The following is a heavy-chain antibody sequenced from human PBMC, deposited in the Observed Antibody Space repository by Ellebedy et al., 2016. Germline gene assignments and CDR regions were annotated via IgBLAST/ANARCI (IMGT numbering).Heavy chain of an antibody. J-gene: IGHJ4*02. CDR1: GVSISSVYTYS. V-gene: IGHV4-39*01. Sequence: SETLSLTXTVSGVSISSVYTYSWVWIRQPPGRGLEWIGKVYYAGNTYYNPSFRSRVTISVDTSKNQFSLKLSSLTAADTAVYFCASEDYDDYFFDFWGQGALVTVSS. D-gene: IGHD4-17*01. CDR3: ASEDYDDYFFDF. CDR2: VYYAGNT.